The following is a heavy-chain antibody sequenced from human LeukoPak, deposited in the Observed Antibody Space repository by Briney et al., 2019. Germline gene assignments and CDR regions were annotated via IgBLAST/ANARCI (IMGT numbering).Heavy chain of an antibody. V-gene: IGHV3-30*18. D-gene: IGHD6-19*01. J-gene: IGHJ6*02. CDR3: AKAGYSSGWTRYYGMDV. Sequence: PGRSLRLSCAASGFTFSVYGMYWVRQPPGKGLEWVALIPYDGTDKYHVDSVKGRFTISRDNSNNTLYLQMNSLRPDDTAVYYCAKAGYSSGWTRYYGMDVWGQGTTVAVSS. CDR1: GFTFSVYG. CDR2: IPYDGTDK.